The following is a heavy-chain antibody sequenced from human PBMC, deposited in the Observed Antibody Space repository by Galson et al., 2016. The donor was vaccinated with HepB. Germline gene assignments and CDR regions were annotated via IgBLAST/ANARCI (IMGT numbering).Heavy chain of an antibody. Sequence: SLKVSCKASGYTFTSYGISWVRQAPGQGLEWMGWINPYNGNTNYAQKLQGRVTMTTDTSTSTAYMELRSLRSDDTAVYYCARDPRKTWYQLLEVYYYYYGMDVWGQGTTVTVSS. CDR3: ARDPRKTWYQLLEVYYYYYGMDV. CDR2: INPYNGNT. D-gene: IGHD2-2*01. J-gene: IGHJ6*02. V-gene: IGHV1-18*01. CDR1: GYTFTSYG.